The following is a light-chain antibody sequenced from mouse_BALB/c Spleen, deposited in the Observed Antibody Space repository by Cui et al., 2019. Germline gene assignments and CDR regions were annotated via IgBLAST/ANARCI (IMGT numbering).Light chain of an antibody. Sequence: QIVLTQSPAIMSASPGEKVTMTCSASSSVSYMHWYQQKSGTCPKRWIDDTSKLAWGVPARFSGSGSGTSYSLTISSMEAEDAATYYCQQWSSNPPTFGAGTKLELK. CDR1: SSVSY. CDR2: DTS. V-gene: IGKV4-59*01. J-gene: IGKJ5*01. CDR3: QQWSSNPPT.